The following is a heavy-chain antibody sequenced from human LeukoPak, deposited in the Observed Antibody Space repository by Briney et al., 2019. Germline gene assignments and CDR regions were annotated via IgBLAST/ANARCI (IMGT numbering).Heavy chain of an antibody. Sequence: GGSLRLSCAASGFTFDDYGMNWVRQAPGKGLEWVSGINWNGDNTDYADSVKGRFTISRGNAKNSLYLEMDSLRAEDTALYYCARDRFGDDSSGYYYDYFDYWGQGTLVTVSS. V-gene: IGHV3-20*04. CDR1: GFTFDDYG. CDR2: INWNGDNT. D-gene: IGHD3-22*01. J-gene: IGHJ4*02. CDR3: ARDRFGDDSSGYYYDYFDY.